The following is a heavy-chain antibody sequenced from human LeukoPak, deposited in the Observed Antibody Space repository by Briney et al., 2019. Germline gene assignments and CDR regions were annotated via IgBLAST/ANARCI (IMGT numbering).Heavy chain of an antibody. CDR1: GFTFSSYE. J-gene: IGHJ4*02. V-gene: IGHV3-48*03. Sequence: GGSMRLACAASGFTFSSYEMNWVRQAPGKVMEWVSYISSSGSTTYSEAPVQGRFTISRDNAKTSLYLQMNRLRAEDTVVYYCARGRGYWGQGTLVTVSS. CDR2: ISSSGSTT. CDR3: ARGRGY.